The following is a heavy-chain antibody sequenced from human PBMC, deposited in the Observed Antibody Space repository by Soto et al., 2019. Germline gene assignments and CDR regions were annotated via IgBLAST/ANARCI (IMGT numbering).Heavy chain of an antibody. CDR1: GYTFTTYD. CDR2: RDPKSGSK. CDR3: ARERKFDFWRKGLDV. J-gene: IGHJ6*02. Sequence: GASVKVSCKASGYTFTTYDINWVRHAPGQELEWLGWRDPKSGSKGYAQNFQGRINMTRNISRNTAHMELSSLQSEDTAVYYCARERKFDFWRKGLDVWGQGTTVTVSS. V-gene: IGHV1-8*01. D-gene: IGHD3-3*01.